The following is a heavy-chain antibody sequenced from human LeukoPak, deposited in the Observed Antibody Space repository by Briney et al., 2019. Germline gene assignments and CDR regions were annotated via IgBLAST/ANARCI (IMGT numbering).Heavy chain of an antibody. CDR2: IYHSGST. V-gene: IGHV4-30-2*01. J-gene: IGHJ3*01. D-gene: IGHD3-9*01. CDR3: ARDYYDILPLF. Sequence: PSETLSLTCTVSGGSISSGGYYWSWIRQPPGKGLEWIGYIYHSGSTYYNPSLKSRVTISVDRSKNQFSLKLSSVTAADTAVYYCARDYYDILPLFWGQGTMVTVSS. CDR1: GGSISSGGYY.